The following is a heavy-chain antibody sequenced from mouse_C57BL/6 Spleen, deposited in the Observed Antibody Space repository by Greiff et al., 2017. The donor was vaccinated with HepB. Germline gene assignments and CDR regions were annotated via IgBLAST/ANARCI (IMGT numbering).Heavy chain of an antibody. CDR2: ISSGSSTI. V-gene: IGHV5-17*01. D-gene: IGHD6-1*01. Sequence: EVKLVESGGGLVKPGGSLKLSCAASGFTFSDYGMHWVRQAPEKGLEWVAYISSGSSTIYYADTVKGRFTISRDNAKNTLFLQMTSLGSEDAAMYYCARDRASMDYWGQGTSVTVSS. J-gene: IGHJ4*01. CDR1: GFTFSDYG. CDR3: ARDRASMDY.